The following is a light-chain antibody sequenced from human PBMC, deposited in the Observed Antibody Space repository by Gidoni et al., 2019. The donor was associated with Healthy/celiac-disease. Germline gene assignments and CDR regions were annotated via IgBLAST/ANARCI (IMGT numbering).Light chain of an antibody. J-gene: IGKJ4*01. CDR3: QQSYSTPLT. V-gene: IGKV1-39*01. Sequence: IQMPQSPSSLSASVGESVTITCRASQSISSYLNWYQQKPGKAPKLLIYAASSLQSGVQSRFSGSGSGTDFTLTISSLQPEDFATYYCQQSYSTPLTFGGGTKVEIK. CDR1: QSISSY. CDR2: AAS.